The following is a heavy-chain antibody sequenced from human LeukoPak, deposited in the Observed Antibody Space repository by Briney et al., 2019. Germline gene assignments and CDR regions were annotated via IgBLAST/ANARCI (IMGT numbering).Heavy chain of an antibody. CDR3: ARESKGKQSSYWYFDL. CDR2: IYSXDST. CDR1: GFXVXSNY. J-gene: IGHJ2*01. Sequence: GGSLRLSCAASGFXVXSNYMXWXRXAPGXGLXWVXXIYSXDSTYYADSVKXRFTISRDNSKNTLYLQMNSLRAEDTAVYYCARESKGKQSSYWYFDLWGRGTLVTVSS. V-gene: IGHV3-66*01.